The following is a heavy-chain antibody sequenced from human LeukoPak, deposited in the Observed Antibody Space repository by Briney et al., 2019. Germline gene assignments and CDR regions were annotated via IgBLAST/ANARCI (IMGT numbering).Heavy chain of an antibody. D-gene: IGHD5/OR15-5a*01. CDR2: ISSSETT. Sequence: SETLSLTCTVSGGSISSSYWSWIRQPPGKGLEYIGYISSSETTSYSPSLKSRVTISVDTSKNQFSLKLTSVTAADTAVYYCARDKGLPQAFDIWGQGTLVTVSS. V-gene: IGHV4-59*01. CDR3: ARDKGLPQAFDI. CDR1: GGSISSSY. J-gene: IGHJ3*02.